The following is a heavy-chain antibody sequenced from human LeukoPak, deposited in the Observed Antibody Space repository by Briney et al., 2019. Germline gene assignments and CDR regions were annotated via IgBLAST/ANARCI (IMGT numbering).Heavy chain of an antibody. D-gene: IGHD3-10*01. Sequence: SETLSLTCTVSGGSISSGSYYWSWIRQPAGKGLEWIGRIYTSGSTHYNPSLKSRVTISVDTSKNQFSLKLSSVTAADTAVYYCARDEVRADYFDYWGQGTLVTVSS. CDR2: IYTSGST. CDR1: GGSISSGSYY. J-gene: IGHJ4*02. CDR3: ARDEVRADYFDY. V-gene: IGHV4-61*02.